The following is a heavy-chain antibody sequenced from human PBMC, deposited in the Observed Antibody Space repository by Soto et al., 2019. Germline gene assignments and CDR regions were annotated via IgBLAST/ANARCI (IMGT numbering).Heavy chain of an antibody. Sequence: PGGSLRLSCAASGFTFSSYSMNWVRQAPGKGLEWVSYISSSSSTTCYADSVKGRFTISRDNAKNSLYLQMNSQRDEDTAVYYCARVSGSYPDAFDIWGQGTMVTVSS. J-gene: IGHJ3*02. CDR3: ARVSGSYPDAFDI. D-gene: IGHD1-26*01. CDR2: ISSSSSTT. V-gene: IGHV3-48*02. CDR1: GFTFSSYS.